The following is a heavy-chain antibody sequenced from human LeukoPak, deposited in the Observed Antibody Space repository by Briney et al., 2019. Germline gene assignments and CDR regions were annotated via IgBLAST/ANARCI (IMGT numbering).Heavy chain of an antibody. Sequence: TSEALSLTGTVSGGSISGYYWSWIRQPAGKGLEWIGRIYTSGSTHYNPSLKSRVTMSVDTSKNQFSLKLSSVTAADTAVYYCARLITGTTTAFDIWGQGTMVTVSS. CDR3: ARLITGTTTAFDI. J-gene: IGHJ3*02. CDR2: IYTSGST. D-gene: IGHD1-7*01. V-gene: IGHV4-4*07. CDR1: GGSISGYY.